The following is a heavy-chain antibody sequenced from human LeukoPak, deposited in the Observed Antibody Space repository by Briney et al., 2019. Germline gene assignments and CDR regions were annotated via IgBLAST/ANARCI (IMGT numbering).Heavy chain of an antibody. CDR2: ISGSGGST. CDR1: GFTFSTYA. D-gene: IGHD3-22*01. V-gene: IGHV3-23*01. CDR3: AKVIAYYYDSSPIRGPAFDI. Sequence: GGSLRLSCAASGFTFSTYAMSWVRQAPGNGLEWVSTISGSGGSTYYADSVKGRFTISRDNSKNTLYLQMNSLRAEDTAVYYCAKVIAYYYDSSPIRGPAFDIWGQGTMVTVSS. J-gene: IGHJ3*02.